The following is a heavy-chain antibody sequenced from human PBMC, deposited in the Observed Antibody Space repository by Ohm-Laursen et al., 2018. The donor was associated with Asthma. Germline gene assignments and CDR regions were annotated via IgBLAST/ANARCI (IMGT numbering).Heavy chain of an antibody. V-gene: IGHV4-39*01. CDR2: IYYSGST. Sequence: SETLSLTCAVSGGSISSSSYYWGWIRQPPGKGLEWIGSIYYSGSTYYNPSLKSRVTISVDTSKNQFSLKLSSVTAADTAVYYCASYDFWSGSFDYWGQGTLVTVSS. CDR1: GGSISSSSYY. D-gene: IGHD3-3*01. CDR3: ASYDFWSGSFDY. J-gene: IGHJ4*02.